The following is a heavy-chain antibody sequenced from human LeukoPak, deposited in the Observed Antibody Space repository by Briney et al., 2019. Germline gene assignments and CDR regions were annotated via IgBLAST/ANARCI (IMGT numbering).Heavy chain of an antibody. CDR1: GGTFSSYA. Sequence: SVKVSCKASGGTFSSYAISWVRQAPGQGLEWMGGIIPIFGTANYAQKFQGRVTITADESTSTAYMELSSLRSEDTAVYYCASGGSGGSVYYFDYWGQGTLVTVSS. D-gene: IGHD3-10*01. CDR3: ASGGSGGSVYYFDY. CDR2: IIPIFGTA. J-gene: IGHJ4*02. V-gene: IGHV1-69*13.